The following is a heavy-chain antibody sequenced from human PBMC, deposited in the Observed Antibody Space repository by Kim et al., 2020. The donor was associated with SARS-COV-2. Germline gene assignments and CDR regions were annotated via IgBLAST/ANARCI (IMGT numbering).Heavy chain of an antibody. CDR2: IHYSGST. J-gene: IGHJ4*02. CDR3: ARAGYCGGCCSAFLDY. CDR1: GGSVSSGSYY. V-gene: IGHV4-61*01. D-gene: IGHD2-21*01. Sequence: SETLSLTCTVSGGSVSSGSYYWSWIRQPPGKGLEWIGFIHYSGSTNYNPSLKSRLTISVDTPKNQFSLKLRSVTAADTAVYYCARAGYCGGCCSAFLDYWGQGTLVTVSS.